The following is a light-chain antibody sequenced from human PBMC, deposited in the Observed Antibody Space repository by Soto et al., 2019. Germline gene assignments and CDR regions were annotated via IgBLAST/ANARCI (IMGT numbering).Light chain of an antibody. CDR1: QSISNW. V-gene: IGKV1-5*03. Sequence: DIQMTQSPSTLYASVGDRVTITCRASQSISNWLAWYQQKPGKAPNLLIYKASSLESGVPSRFSGSGSGTEFTLTISSLQPDDFATYYCHQHKSYPLTFGGGTKVEIK. J-gene: IGKJ4*01. CDR3: HQHKSYPLT. CDR2: KAS.